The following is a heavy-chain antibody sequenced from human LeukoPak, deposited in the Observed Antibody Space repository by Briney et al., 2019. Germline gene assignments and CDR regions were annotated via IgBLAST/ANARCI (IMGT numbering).Heavy chain of an antibody. V-gene: IGHV1-46*01. CDR1: GYTFTSYY. CDR3: ASSPRRGNWFDP. Sequence: ASVTVSFKASGYTFTSYYMHWVRQAPGQGLEWMGIINPSGGSTSYTQKFQGRVTMTRDMTTSTVYMELSSLRSEDTAVYYCASSPRRGNWFDPWGQGTLVTVSS. CDR2: INPSGGST. J-gene: IGHJ5*02.